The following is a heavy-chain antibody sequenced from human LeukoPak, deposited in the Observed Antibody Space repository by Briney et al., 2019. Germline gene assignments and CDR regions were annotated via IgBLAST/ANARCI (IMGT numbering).Heavy chain of an antibody. J-gene: IGHJ3*02. D-gene: IGHD3-10*01. CDR2: IYCSGYT. V-gene: IGHV4-59*12. CDR1: GGSISSYY. CDR3: ARRSYYYTPNDAFDI. Sequence: PSETLSLTCTVSGGSISSYYWSWIRQPPGKGLEWIGYIYCSGYTNYNPSLKSRVTISVDTSKNQFSLKLSSVTAADTAVYYCARRSYYYTPNDAFDIWGQGTMVTVSS.